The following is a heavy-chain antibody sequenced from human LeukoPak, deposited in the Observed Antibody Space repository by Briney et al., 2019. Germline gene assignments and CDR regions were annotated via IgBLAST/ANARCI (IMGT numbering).Heavy chain of an antibody. V-gene: IGHV4-61*02. Sequence: SETLSLTCTVSGGSISSGSYYWSWIRQPAGKGLEWIGRTYTSGSTNYNPSLKSRVTISVDTSKNQFSLKLSSVTAADTAVYYCARVWWGAGDWFDPWGQGTLVTVSS. CDR1: GGSISSGSYY. CDR2: TYTSGST. J-gene: IGHJ5*02. D-gene: IGHD2-21*01. CDR3: ARVWWGAGDWFDP.